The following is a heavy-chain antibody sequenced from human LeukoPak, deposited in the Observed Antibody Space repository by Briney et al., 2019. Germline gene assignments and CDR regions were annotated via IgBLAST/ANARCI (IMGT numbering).Heavy chain of an antibody. Sequence: ASVKVSCKASGYTFTSYGISWVRQGPGQGLEWMGRIIPILGIANYAQKFQGRVTITADKSTSTAYMELSSLRSEDTAVYYCARVGFWELSRGMDVWGQGTTVSVSS. CDR3: ARVGFWELSRGMDV. J-gene: IGHJ6*02. V-gene: IGHV1-69*04. CDR1: GYTFTSYG. D-gene: IGHD3-10*01. CDR2: IIPILGIA.